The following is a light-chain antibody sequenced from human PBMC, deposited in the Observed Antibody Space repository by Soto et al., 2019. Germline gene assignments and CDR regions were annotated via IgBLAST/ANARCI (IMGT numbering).Light chain of an antibody. CDR1: TXNIGSNS. Sequence: QSVLTQPHSASGTPGQRVTISCSGSTXNIGSNSANWYQQFPGTAPKLLIYNYAQRPSGAPDRFSGSRSGTSASLAISGLRSDDEATYYCAAWDDTLDAQVFGGGTQLILL. J-gene: IGLJ3*02. CDR2: NYA. CDR3: AAWDDTLDAQV. V-gene: IGLV1-44*01.